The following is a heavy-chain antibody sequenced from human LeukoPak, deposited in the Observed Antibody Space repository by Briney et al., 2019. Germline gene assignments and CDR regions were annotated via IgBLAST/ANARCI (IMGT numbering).Heavy chain of an antibody. CDR2: ISSSSSYI. V-gene: IGHV3-21*01. Sequence: PGGSLRLSCAASGFTFSSYSMNWVRQAPGKGLEWVSSISSSSSYIYYADSVKGRFTISRDNAKNSLYLQMHTLRVEDTAVYFCARENVDIGAQSFDIWGQGTMVTVSS. D-gene: IGHD5-12*01. CDR3: ARENVDIGAQSFDI. J-gene: IGHJ3*02. CDR1: GFTFSSYS.